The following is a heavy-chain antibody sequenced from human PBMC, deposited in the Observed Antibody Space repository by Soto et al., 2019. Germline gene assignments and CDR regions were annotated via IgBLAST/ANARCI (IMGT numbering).Heavy chain of an antibody. J-gene: IGHJ4*02. CDR3: ANIFMAPPLDY. V-gene: IGHV3-30*18. CDR2: ISYDGSNK. CDR1: GFTFSSYG. D-gene: IGHD3-3*02. Sequence: QVQLVESGGGVVQPGRSLRLSCAASGFTFSSYGMHWVRQAPGQGLEWVAVISYDGSNKYYADSVKGRFTISRDNSKHTLYLQMNSLRAEDTAVYYCANIFMAPPLDYWGQGSLVTVSS.